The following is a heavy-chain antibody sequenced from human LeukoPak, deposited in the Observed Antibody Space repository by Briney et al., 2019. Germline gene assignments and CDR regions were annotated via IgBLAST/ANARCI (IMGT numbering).Heavy chain of an antibody. J-gene: IGHJ4*02. Sequence: PSETLSLTCTVSGGSISSSSYYWGWIRQPPGKRLEWIGNIYYSGSTYYNPSLQSRVTILVDTSKNQFSLKLSSVTAADTAVYYCGYYSNYPNYFDYWGQGTLVTVSS. CDR2: IYYSGST. V-gene: IGHV4-39*07. CDR1: GGSISSSSYY. CDR3: GYYSNYPNYFDY. D-gene: IGHD4-11*01.